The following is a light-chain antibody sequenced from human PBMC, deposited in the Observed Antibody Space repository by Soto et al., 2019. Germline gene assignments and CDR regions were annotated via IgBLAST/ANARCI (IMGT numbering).Light chain of an antibody. CDR3: QQYGSSPWR. CDR2: GAS. J-gene: IGKJ1*01. V-gene: IGKV3-20*01. CDR1: QRVSRD. Sequence: ERVMTQAPDTLSVSPGERATRSCRASQRVSRDLAWYQQKPGQAPRLLIYGASSRATGIPDRFSGRGSGTDFTLLLSRLEPEDFAVYYCQQYGSSPWRFGQGTKVDIK.